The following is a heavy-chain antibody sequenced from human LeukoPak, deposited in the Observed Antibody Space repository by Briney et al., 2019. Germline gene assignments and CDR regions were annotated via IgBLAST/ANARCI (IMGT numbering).Heavy chain of an antibody. Sequence: GASVKVSCKASGYTFTSYYMHWVRQAPGQGLEWMGIINPSGGSTSYAQKFQGRVTMTRDMSTSTVYMELSSLRSEDTAVYYCARDEVVGAYFDYWGQGTLVTVSS. D-gene: IGHD1-26*01. J-gene: IGHJ4*02. V-gene: IGHV1-46*01. CDR1: GYTFTSYY. CDR2: INPSGGST. CDR3: ARDEVVGAYFDY.